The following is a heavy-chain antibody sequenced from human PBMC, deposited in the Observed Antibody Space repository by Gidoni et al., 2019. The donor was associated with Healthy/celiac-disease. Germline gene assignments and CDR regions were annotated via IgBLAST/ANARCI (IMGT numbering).Heavy chain of an antibody. Sequence: QVQLVESGGGVVQPGRSLRLSCAASGFTFRSYAMHWVRQAPGKGLEWVAVISYDGSNKYYADSVKGRFTISRDNSKNTLYLQMNSLRAEDTAVYYCTGIAAAGPTLGGAFDIWGQGTMVTVSS. J-gene: IGHJ3*02. CDR2: ISYDGSNK. D-gene: IGHD6-13*01. V-gene: IGHV3-30*04. CDR1: GFTFRSYA. CDR3: TGIAAAGPTLGGAFDI.